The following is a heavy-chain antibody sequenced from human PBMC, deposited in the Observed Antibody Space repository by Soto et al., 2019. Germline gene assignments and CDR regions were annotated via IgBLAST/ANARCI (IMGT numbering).Heavy chain of an antibody. J-gene: IGHJ4*02. Sequence: VQLVESGGGVVQPGRSLRLSCAASGFTFSSYGMHWVRQAPGKGLEWVAVISYDGSNKYYADSVKGRFTISRDNSKNTLYLQMNSLRAEDTAVYYCANSKVGGSGIPEYWGQGTLVTVSS. D-gene: IGHD3-10*01. CDR3: ANSKVGGSGIPEY. CDR1: GFTFSSYG. CDR2: ISYDGSNK. V-gene: IGHV3-30*18.